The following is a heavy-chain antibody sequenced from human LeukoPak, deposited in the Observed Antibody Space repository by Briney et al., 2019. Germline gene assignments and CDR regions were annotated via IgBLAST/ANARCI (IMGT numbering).Heavy chain of an antibody. CDR1: GGSFSDYS. CDR3: ARGSPGY. CDR2: IIHSGSS. V-gene: IGHV4-34*01. J-gene: IGHJ4*02. Sequence: SETLSLTCAVYGGSFSDYSWTWIRQSPGKALEWIGEIIHSGSSHSNPSLKSRVTISVDTSKNQFSLKLTSVTAADTAVYFCARGSPGYWGQGTLVTVSS.